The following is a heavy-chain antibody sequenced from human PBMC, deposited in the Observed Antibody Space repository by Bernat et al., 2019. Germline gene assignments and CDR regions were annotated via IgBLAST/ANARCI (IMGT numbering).Heavy chain of an antibody. V-gene: IGHV3-30*03. J-gene: IGHJ4*02. CDR3: ARGRYYGSGSYYLFDY. D-gene: IGHD3-10*01. Sequence: QVQLVESGGGVVQPGRSLRLSCAASGFTFSSYGMHWVRQAPGKGLEWVAVISYDGSNKYYADSVKGRFTISRDNSKNTLYLQMNSLRAEDTAVYYCARGRYYGSGSYYLFDYWGQGTLVTVSS. CDR1: GFTFSSYG. CDR2: ISYDGSNK.